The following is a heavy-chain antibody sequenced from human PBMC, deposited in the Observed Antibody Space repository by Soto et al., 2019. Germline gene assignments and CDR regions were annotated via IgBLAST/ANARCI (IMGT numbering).Heavy chain of an antibody. J-gene: IGHJ6*02. D-gene: IGHD3-22*01. CDR3: ARLYNYYDRSGYYNYGMDV. CDR2: IYPGDSDT. V-gene: IGHV5-51*01. Sequence: PGESLKISCKGSGYSCNDYWIAWVRQMPGKGLEWMGIIYPGDSDTRYSPSFQGQVTISVDKSMSTAYLQWSSLKASDTAMYYCARLYNYYDRSGYYNYGMDVWGQGTTVTVSS. CDR1: GYSCNDYW.